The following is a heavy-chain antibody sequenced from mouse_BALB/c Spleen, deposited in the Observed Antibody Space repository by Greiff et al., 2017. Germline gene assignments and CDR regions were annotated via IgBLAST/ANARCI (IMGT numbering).Heavy chain of an antibody. J-gene: IGHJ4*01. CDR3: ARSGYPSYAMDD. CDR1: GFNIKDYY. D-gene: IGHD3-1*01. CDR2: IDPENGNT. V-gene: IGHV14-1*02. Sequence: VQLKQSGAELVRPGALVKLSCKASGFNIKDYYMHWVKQRPEQGLEWIGWIDPENGNTIYDPKFQGKASITADTSSNTAYLQLSSLPSEDTAVYYCARSGYPSYAMDDWGQGTSVTVSS.